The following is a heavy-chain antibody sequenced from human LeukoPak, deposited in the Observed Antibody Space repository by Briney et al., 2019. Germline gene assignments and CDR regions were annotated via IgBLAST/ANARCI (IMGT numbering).Heavy chain of an antibody. D-gene: IGHD2-2*01. J-gene: IGHJ6*02. V-gene: IGHV1-46*01. Sequence: ASVKVSCTASGYTFTIYYMHWARQAPAQGLEWMGIINPSGGSTSYAQKFQGRVTMTRDTSTSTVYMELSSLRSEDTAVYYCAREGRIVVVPAAILYYGMDVWGQGTTVTVSS. CDR1: GYTFTIYY. CDR2: INPSGGST. CDR3: AREGRIVVVPAAILYYGMDV.